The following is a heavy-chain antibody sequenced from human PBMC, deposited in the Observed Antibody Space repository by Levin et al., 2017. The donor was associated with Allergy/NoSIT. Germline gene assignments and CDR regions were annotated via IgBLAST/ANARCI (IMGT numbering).Heavy chain of an antibody. D-gene: IGHD2-15*01. J-gene: IGHJ3*02. V-gene: IGHV3-33*01. CDR1: GFTFSSYG. CDR2: IWYDGSNK. CDR3: ARGFQGVEAFDI. Sequence: GESLKISCAASGFTFSSYGMHWVRQAPGKGLEWVAVIWYDGSNKYYADSVKGRFTISRDNSKNTLYLQMNSLRAEDTAVYYCARGFQGVEAFDIWGQGTMVTVSS.